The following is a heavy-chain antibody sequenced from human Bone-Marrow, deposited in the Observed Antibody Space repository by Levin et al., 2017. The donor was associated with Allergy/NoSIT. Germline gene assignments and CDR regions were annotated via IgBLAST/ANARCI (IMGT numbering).Heavy chain of an antibody. Sequence: SCAASGFTFSSYAIHWVRQAPGKGLEYVSAINSNGGSTFYANSVKGRFTISRDNSKNTLYLQMGSLRAEDVAVYYCAREIYYSRNWYFDLWGRGTLVTVSS. V-gene: IGHV3-64*01. CDR1: GFTFSSYA. D-gene: IGHD3-10*01. CDR3: AREIYYSRNWYFDL. CDR2: INSNGGST. J-gene: IGHJ2*01.